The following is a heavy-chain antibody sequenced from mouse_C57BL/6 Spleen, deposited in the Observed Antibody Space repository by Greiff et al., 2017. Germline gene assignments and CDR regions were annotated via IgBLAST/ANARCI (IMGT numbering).Heavy chain of an antibody. CDR3: RRGSGFVEG. V-gene: IGHV5-9-1*02. J-gene: IGHJ2*01. D-gene: IGHD3-1*01. CDR1: GFTFSSYA. Sequence: EVQVVESGEGLVKPGGSLKLSCAASGFTFSSYAMSWVRQTPEKRLEWVAYISSGGDYIYYADTVKGRFIISRDNARNTLYLQMSRLKSEDTAMYYCRRGSGFVEGWGQGTTLTVSS. CDR2: ISSGGDYI.